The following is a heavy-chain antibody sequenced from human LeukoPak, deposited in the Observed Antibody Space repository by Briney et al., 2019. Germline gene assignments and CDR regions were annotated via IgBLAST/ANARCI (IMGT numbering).Heavy chain of an antibody. J-gene: IGHJ4*02. D-gene: IGHD2-2*01. V-gene: IGHV4-34*01. CDR1: GGSFSGYY. Sequence: SETLSLTCAVYGGSFSGYYWSWIRQPPGKGLEWIGEINHSGSTNYNPSIKSRVTISVDTSKNQFSLKLSSVTAADTAVYYCARVVLYCSSTSCPALDYWGQGTLVTVSS. CDR2: INHSGST. CDR3: ARVVLYCSSTSCPALDY.